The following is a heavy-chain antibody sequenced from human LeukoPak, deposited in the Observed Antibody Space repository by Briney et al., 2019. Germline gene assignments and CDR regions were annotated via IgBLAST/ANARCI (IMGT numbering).Heavy chain of an antibody. CDR2: VSGYSGNS. CDR1: GYTFTSYG. V-gene: IGHV1-18*01. CDR3: ARDVDSTMVLFDY. J-gene: IGHJ4*02. Sequence: GASVKVSCKASGYTFTSYGISWVRQAPGQGLEWMGWVSGYSGNSKYAQKVHDRGTMTTDTSTSTAYMELRSLRSDDTAVYYCARDVDSTMVLFDYWGQGTLVTVSS. D-gene: IGHD5-18*01.